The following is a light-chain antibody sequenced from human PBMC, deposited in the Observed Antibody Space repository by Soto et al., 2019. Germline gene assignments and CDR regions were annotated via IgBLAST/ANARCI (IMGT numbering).Light chain of an antibody. CDR1: SSDIGAGYD. V-gene: IGLV1-40*01. J-gene: IGLJ1*01. Sequence: QSALTQPPSVSGAPGQRVTISCTGSSSDIGAGYDVHWYQQLPGTAPKLLIYGNSNRPSGVPDRFSGPKSGNSASLAITGLQAEDEADYYCQSYDSSLSGLVFGTGTKVTVL. CDR3: QSYDSSLSGLV. CDR2: GNS.